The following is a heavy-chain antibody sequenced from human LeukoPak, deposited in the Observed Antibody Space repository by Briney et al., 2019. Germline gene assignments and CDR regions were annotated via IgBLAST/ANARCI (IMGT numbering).Heavy chain of an antibody. D-gene: IGHD3-22*01. Sequence: PSETLSLTCGVYGGSFSGYYWRWIRQPPGKGLEWIGEMNHSGSSNYNPSLKSRVIISLDTSKNQFSLKLNSVTAADSAVYYCARHPGYYDSSGYYVSAFDIWGQGTMVTVSS. CDR3: ARHPGYYDSSGYYVSAFDI. J-gene: IGHJ3*02. V-gene: IGHV4-34*01. CDR1: GGSFSGYY. CDR2: MNHSGSS.